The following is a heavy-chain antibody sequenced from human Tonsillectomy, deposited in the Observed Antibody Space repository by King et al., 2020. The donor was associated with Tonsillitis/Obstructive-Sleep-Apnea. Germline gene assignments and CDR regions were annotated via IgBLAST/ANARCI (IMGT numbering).Heavy chain of an antibody. V-gene: IGHV4-34*01. CDR1: GGSFSGYY. Sequence: VQLQQWGAGLLKPSDNLSLTCAVYGGSFSGYYWSWVRQPPGKGLEWIGEINHGGSTNFSPSFKSRLTISVDTSKNHFSLRLNPATAADTAVYYCARGRQLVRNYYYYYMDVWGKGTTVTVSS. J-gene: IGHJ6*03. D-gene: IGHD6-6*01. CDR3: ARGRQLVRNYYYYYMDV. CDR2: INHGGST.